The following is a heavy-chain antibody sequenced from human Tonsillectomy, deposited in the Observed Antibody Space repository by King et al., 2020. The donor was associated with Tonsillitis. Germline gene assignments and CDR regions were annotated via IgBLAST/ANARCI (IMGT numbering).Heavy chain of an antibody. D-gene: IGHD3-9*01. CDR2: ISYDGSNK. CDR3: AKDRDYDILTGYVGALDY. Sequence: VQLVESGGCVVQPGRSLRLSCAASGFTFSTYGMHWVRQAPGKGLEWVAVISYDGSNKYYADSVKGRFTISRDNSKNTLYLQMNSLRGEDTAVYYCAKDRDYDILTGYVGALDYWGQGTLVTVSS. J-gene: IGHJ4*02. V-gene: IGHV3-30*18. CDR1: GFTFSTYG.